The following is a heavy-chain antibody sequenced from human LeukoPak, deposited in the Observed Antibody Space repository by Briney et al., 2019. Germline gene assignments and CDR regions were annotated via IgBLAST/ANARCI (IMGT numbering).Heavy chain of an antibody. J-gene: IGHJ4*02. CDR3: ARGRYCGGDCYPNSPFDY. CDR1: GFTFSSYS. V-gene: IGHV3-21*01. D-gene: IGHD2-21*02. CDR2: ISSSSSYI. Sequence: GGSLRLSCAASGFTFSSYSMNWVRQAPGKGLEWVSSISSSSSYIYYADSVKGRFTISRDNAKNSLYLQMNSLRAEDTAVYYCARGRYCGGDCYPNSPFDYWGQGTLVTVSS.